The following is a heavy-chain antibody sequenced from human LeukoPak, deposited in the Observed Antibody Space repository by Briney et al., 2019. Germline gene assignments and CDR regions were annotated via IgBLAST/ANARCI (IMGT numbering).Heavy chain of an antibody. V-gene: IGHV1-18*01. CDR2: INPHTGDT. Sequence: GASVKVSCKASGYTFVTYGISWVRQAPGQGLEWMGWINPHTGDTKNAQKFHDRVTMTADPFTDTAYMELRSPRSDDTAVYYCARDDFDFDSWGQGTLVTVSS. CDR3: ARDDFDFDS. D-gene: IGHD3/OR15-3a*01. CDR1: GYTFVTYG. J-gene: IGHJ4*02.